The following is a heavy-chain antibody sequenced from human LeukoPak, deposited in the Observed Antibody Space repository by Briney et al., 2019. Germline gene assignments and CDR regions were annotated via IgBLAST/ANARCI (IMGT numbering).Heavy chain of an antibody. V-gene: IGHV1-2*02. J-gene: IGHJ4*02. CDR1: GYTFTGYY. CDR2: INPNSGGT. D-gene: IGHD3-22*01. CDR3: ARHDSSGYPFGY. Sequence: ASVKVSCTASGYTFTGYYMNWVRQAPGQGLEWMGWINPNSGGTNYAQKFQGRVTMTRDTSISTAYMELSRLRSDDTAVYYCARHDSSGYPFGYWGQGTLVTVSS.